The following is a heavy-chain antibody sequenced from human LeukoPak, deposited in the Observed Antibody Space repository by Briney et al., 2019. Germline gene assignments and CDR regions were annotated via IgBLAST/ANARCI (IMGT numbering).Heavy chain of an antibody. Sequence: GGSLRLSCAASGFTYSSYAMHWVRQGPGKGLEWVAVISYDGSNKYYADSVKGRFTISRDNSKNTLYLQMNSLRAEDTAVYYCARDGSGDYGDFLDAFDIWGQGTMVTVSS. V-gene: IGHV3-30-3*01. J-gene: IGHJ3*02. CDR1: GFTYSSYA. CDR3: ARDGSGDYGDFLDAFDI. D-gene: IGHD4-17*01. CDR2: ISYDGSNK.